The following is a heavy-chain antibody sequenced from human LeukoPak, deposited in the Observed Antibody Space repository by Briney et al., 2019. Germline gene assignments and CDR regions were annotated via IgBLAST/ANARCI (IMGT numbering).Heavy chain of an antibody. Sequence: SETLSLTCTVSGGSISSGDYYWSWIRQPPGKGLEWIGYIYYSGSTYYNPSLKSRVTISVDTSKNQFSLKLSSVTAADTAVYYCARQLDSSGYYYYYFDYWGQGTLVTVSS. D-gene: IGHD3-22*01. CDR1: GGSISSGDYY. CDR2: IYYSGST. J-gene: IGHJ4*02. CDR3: ARQLDSSGYYYYYFDY. V-gene: IGHV4-30-4*01.